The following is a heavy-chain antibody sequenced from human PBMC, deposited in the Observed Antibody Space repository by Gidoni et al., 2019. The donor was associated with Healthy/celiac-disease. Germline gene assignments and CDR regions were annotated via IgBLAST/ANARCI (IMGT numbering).Heavy chain of an antibody. D-gene: IGHD3-22*01. CDR3: ASESTYYYDSSSFDY. CDR1: GGSLSSSSYY. CDR2: IYYSGST. V-gene: IGHV4-39*07. Sequence: QLQLQASGPGLVKPSETLSLPCPVSGGSLSSSSYYWGWIRQPPGKGLEWIGSIYYSGSTYYNPSLKSRVTISVDTSKNQFSLKLSSVTAADTAVYYCASESTYYYDSSSFDYWGQGTLVTVSS. J-gene: IGHJ4*02.